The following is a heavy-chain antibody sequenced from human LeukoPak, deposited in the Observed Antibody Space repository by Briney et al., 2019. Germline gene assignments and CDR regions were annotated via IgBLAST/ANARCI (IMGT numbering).Heavy chain of an antibody. CDR2: IILIFGTA. CDR3: ARLTTVTTGDDY. CDR1: GGTFTSYA. V-gene: IGHV1-69*13. Sequence: SVKVSCKASGGTFTSYASSWVRQALGQGRGWMGRIILIFGTANYAQKFQGRVTITADESTSTAYMELSSLRSEDTAVYYCARLTTVTTGDDYWGQGTLVTVSS. J-gene: IGHJ4*02. D-gene: IGHD4-17*01.